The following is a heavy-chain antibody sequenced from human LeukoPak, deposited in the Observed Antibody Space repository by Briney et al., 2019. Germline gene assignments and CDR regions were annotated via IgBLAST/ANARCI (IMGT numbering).Heavy chain of an antibody. Sequence: GGSLRLSCAASGFTFDSHGMTWVRQAPGKGLEWVSGLNWNGGSTGYADSLQGRFTISRDNAKNSLYLQMTSLRAEDTALYYCARTRSSGGYSGADYWGQGTLVTVSS. CDR2: LNWNGGST. D-gene: IGHD1-26*01. CDR1: GFTFDSHG. J-gene: IGHJ4*02. V-gene: IGHV3-20*04. CDR3: ARTRSSGGYSGADY.